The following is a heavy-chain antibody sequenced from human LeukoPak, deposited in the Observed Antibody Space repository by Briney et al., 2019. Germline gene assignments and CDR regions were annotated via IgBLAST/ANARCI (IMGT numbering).Heavy chain of an antibody. J-gene: IGHJ6*03. D-gene: IGHD3-10*01. CDR1: GFTFSSYA. Sequence: GGSLRLSCAASGFTFSSYAMSWVRRAPGKGLEWVSAISGSGGSTYYADSVKGRFTISRDNSKNTLYLQMNSLRAEDTAVYYCAKDSGRYYYYYMDVWGKGTTVTVSS. CDR2: ISGSGGST. V-gene: IGHV3-23*01. CDR3: AKDSGRYYYYYMDV.